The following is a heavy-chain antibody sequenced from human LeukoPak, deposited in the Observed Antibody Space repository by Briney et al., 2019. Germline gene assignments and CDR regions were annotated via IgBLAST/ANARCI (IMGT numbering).Heavy chain of an antibody. Sequence: ASVKVSCKASGYTFSSYYMHWVRQAPGQGLEWMGIINPSGDTTSYAQKFQGRVTMTRDTSTSTVYMELSSLRSEDTAVYYCARDITIAAAVNYAFDIWGQGTMVTVSS. J-gene: IGHJ3*02. CDR1: GYTFSSYY. D-gene: IGHD6-13*01. V-gene: IGHV1-46*01. CDR3: ARDITIAAAVNYAFDI. CDR2: INPSGDTT.